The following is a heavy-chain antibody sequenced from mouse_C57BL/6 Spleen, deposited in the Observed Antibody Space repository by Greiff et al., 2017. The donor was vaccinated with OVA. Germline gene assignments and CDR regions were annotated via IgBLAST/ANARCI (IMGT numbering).Heavy chain of an antibody. CDR1: GYTFTSYW. V-gene: IGHV1-52*01. CDR2: IDPSDSET. D-gene: IGHD1-1*01. Sequence: VKLQQPGAELVRPGSSVKLSCKASGYTFTSYWMHWVKQRPIQGLEWIGNIDPSDSETHYNQKFKDKATLTVDKSSSTAYMQLSSLTSEDSAVYYCASGSSDYFDYWGQGTTLTVSS. J-gene: IGHJ2*01. CDR3: ASGSSDYFDY.